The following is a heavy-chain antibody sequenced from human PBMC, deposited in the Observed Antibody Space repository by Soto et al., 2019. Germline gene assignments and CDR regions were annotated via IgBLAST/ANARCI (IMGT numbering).Heavy chain of an antibody. CDR1: GGTFSTYT. J-gene: IGHJ3*02. CDR2: ILPMLDIT. D-gene: IGHD6-13*01. CDR3: ALATWAAETFDI. V-gene: IGHV1-69*02. Sequence: QVQLVQSGAEVKKPGSSVKVSCKASGGTFSTYTIIWVRQAPGQGLEWMGRILPMLDITNSAQRFQGRVTITAVKSTSAAYLELSSLRSEDKPLYYCALATWAAETFDICGRGTMVTVSS.